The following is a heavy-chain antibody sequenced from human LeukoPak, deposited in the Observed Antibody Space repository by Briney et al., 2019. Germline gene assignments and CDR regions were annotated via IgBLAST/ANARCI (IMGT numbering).Heavy chain of an antibody. CDR3: ASLAGYYYSETPDY. D-gene: IGHD3-22*01. CDR1: GGTFSSYA. Sequence: SVKVSCKASGGTFSSYAISWVRQAPGQGLEWMGRIIPILGIANYAQKFQGRVTITAGKSTSTAYMELSSLRSEDTAVYYCASLAGYYYSETPDYWGQGTLVTVSS. J-gene: IGHJ4*02. CDR2: IIPILGIA. V-gene: IGHV1-69*04.